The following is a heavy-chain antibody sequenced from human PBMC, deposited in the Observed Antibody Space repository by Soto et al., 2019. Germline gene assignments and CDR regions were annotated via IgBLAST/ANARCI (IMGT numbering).Heavy chain of an antibody. Sequence: EVQLVESGGGLVQPGGSLRLSCAAFGFKISSSSMNWVRQAPGRGLEWVAYISDSGSNTLYADSVKGRFTVSRDTAKNSLYLQMSGLRDEDRAVYYCARGEASSTLWFGESPYYYYYYGMDVWGQGTTVTVSS. CDR3: ARGEASSTLWFGESPYYYYYYGMDV. CDR1: GFKISSSS. V-gene: IGHV3-48*02. J-gene: IGHJ6*02. CDR2: ISDSGSNT. D-gene: IGHD3-10*01.